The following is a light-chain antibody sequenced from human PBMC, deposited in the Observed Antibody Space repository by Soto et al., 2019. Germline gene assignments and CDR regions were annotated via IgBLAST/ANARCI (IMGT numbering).Light chain of an antibody. V-gene: IGLV2-11*01. Sequence: QSALTQPASVSGSPGQSITISCTGTSSDIGYYDYVSWYQHHSGKAPKLIIYDVSKRPSGVPDRFSGSKSDNTASLTISGLQAEDEADYYCCSYAGSYTFVFGIGTKLTVL. CDR1: SSDIGYYDY. CDR3: CSYAGSYTFV. CDR2: DVS. J-gene: IGLJ1*01.